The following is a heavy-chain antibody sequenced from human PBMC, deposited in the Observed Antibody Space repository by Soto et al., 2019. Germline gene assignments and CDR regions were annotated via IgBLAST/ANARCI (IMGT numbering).Heavy chain of an antibody. Sequence: GGSLRLSCAASGFTFSSYGMHWVRQAPGKGLEWVAVISYDGSDKYYADSVKGRFSISRDNPKNTLYLQMNSLRPEDTAVYYCAKVTGYCSSSSCRRDYYYYYGMDVWGQGTTVTVSS. CDR2: ISYDGSDK. D-gene: IGHD2-2*01. V-gene: IGHV3-30*18. CDR3: AKVTGYCSSSSCRRDYYYYYGMDV. CDR1: GFTFSSYG. J-gene: IGHJ6*02.